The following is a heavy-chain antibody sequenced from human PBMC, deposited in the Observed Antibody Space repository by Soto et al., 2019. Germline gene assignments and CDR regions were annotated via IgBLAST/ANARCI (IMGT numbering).Heavy chain of an antibody. J-gene: IGHJ1*01. CDR1: GFPFSGHW. CDR2: IKQDGSEE. V-gene: IGHV3-7*01. Sequence: EVQLVESGGGLVQPGGSLRLSCVASGFPFSGHWMSWVRQAPGKGLEWVANIKQDGSEEHYVDSVKGRFTVSRDNANNSLHLQMNSLRAEDTAVYYCARVVGATNTLHNWGQGTLVTVSS. D-gene: IGHD1-26*01. CDR3: ARVVGATNTLHN.